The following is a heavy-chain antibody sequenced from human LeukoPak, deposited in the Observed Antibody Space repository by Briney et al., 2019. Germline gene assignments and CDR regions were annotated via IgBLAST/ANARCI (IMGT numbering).Heavy chain of an antibody. D-gene: IGHD3-3*01. J-gene: IGHJ4*02. CDR2: IYHSGST. CDR1: GGSISSSSYY. V-gene: IGHV4-39*07. CDR3: ARGGDFWSGYPILY. Sequence: SETLSLTCTVSGGSISSSSYYWGWIRQPPGKGLEWIGSIYHSGSTYYSPSLKSRVTISVDRSKNQFSLKLSSVTAADTAVYYCARGGDFWSGYPILYWGQGTLVTVSS.